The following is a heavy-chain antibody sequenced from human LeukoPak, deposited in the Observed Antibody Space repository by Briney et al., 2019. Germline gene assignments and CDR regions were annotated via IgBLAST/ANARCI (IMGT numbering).Heavy chain of an antibody. V-gene: IGHV3-48*04. J-gene: IGHJ3*02. CDR2: ISSSSTTI. CDR3: ATPLDYGDDDAFDI. D-gene: IGHD4-17*01. Sequence: GGSLRLSCAASGLTLTTYSMNWVRQAPGKGLEWVSYISSSSTTIFYADSVKGRFTISRDNAKNSLYLQMNSLRAEDTAVYYCATPLDYGDDDAFDIWGQGTMVTVSS. CDR1: GLTLTTYS.